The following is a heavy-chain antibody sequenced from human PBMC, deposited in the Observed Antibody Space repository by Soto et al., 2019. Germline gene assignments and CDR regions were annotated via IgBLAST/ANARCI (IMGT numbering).Heavy chain of an antibody. CDR1: GFTFSSYS. CDR2: ISSSSSYI. Sequence: EVQLVESGGGLVKPGGSLRLSCAASGFTFSSYSMNWVRQAPGKGLEWVSSISSSSSYIYYADSVKGRFTISRDNAKNSLYLQMNRLRAEDTAVYYCARDKFGSGYDYGAFDIWGQGTMVTVSS. D-gene: IGHD5-12*01. CDR3: ARDKFGSGYDYGAFDI. V-gene: IGHV3-21*01. J-gene: IGHJ3*02.